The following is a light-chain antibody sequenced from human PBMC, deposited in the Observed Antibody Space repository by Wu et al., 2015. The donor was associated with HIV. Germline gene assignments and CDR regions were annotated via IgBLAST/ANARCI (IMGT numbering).Light chain of an antibody. V-gene: IGKV3-20*01. CDR2: GAS. CDR1: QSVSSSY. CDR3: QQYGSSPLT. Sequence: EIVLTQSPGTLSLSPGERATLSCRASQSVSSSYLAWYQQKPGQAPRLLIYGASSRATGIPDRFSGSGSGTDFTLTISRLEPEDFAVYYCQQYGSSPLTFGGGTKGGDQ. J-gene: IGKJ4*01.